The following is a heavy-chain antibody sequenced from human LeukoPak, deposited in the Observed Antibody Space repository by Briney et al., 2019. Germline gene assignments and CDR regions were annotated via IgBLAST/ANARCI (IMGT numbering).Heavy chain of an antibody. V-gene: IGHV3-23*01. CDR3: ARDLPGYDFWSGYYLEEHPRDYDAFDI. D-gene: IGHD3-3*01. Sequence: GGSLRLSCAASGFTFSSYAMSWVRQAPGKGLEWVSAISGSGGGTYYADSVKGRFTISRDNSKNTLYLQMNSLRAEDTAVYYCARDLPGYDFWSGYYLEEHPRDYDAFDIWGQGTMVTVSS. CDR2: ISGSGGGT. CDR1: GFTFSSYA. J-gene: IGHJ3*02.